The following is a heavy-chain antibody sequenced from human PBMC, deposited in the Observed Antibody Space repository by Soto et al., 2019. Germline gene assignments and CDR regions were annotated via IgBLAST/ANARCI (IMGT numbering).Heavy chain of an antibody. Sequence: QVQLQESGPGLVKPSGTLSLTCAVSGGSISSSNWWIWVRQPPGKGLEWIGEIYHSGSTNYNPSLKSRVTISVDKSQNQFSLNLRSVTAADTAVYYCARAAMGGSSWPFESWGQGTLVTFSS. CDR3: ARAAMGGSSWPFES. J-gene: IGHJ4*02. V-gene: IGHV4-4*02. CDR2: IYHSGST. CDR1: GGSISSSNW. D-gene: IGHD6-13*01.